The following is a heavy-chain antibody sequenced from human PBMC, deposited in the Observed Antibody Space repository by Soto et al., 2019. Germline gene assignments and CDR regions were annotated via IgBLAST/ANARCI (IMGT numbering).Heavy chain of an antibody. CDR1: GFTFSSYA. V-gene: IGHV3-30-3*01. CDR3: ASDSGGMDV. Sequence: GGSLRLSCAASGFTFSSYAMHWVRQAPGKGLEWVAVISYDGSNKYYADSVEGRFTISRDNSKNTLYLQMNSLRAEDTAVYHCASDSGGMDVWGQGTTVTVYS. CDR2: ISYDGSNK. J-gene: IGHJ6*02. D-gene: IGHD3-10*01.